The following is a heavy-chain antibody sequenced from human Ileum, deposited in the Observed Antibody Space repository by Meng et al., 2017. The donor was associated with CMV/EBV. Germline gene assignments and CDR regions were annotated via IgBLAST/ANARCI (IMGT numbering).Heavy chain of an antibody. Sequence: GESLKISCATSGFTFSNYWMTWLRQVPGGGLEWVATIKQDGSEKDYGDSVKGRFTISRDNAKNSLSLQMNYPRVEDTAIYYCARVERSDDSRYRPFDYWGQGSLVTVSS. D-gene: IGHD3-16*01. J-gene: IGHJ4*02. V-gene: IGHV3-7*01. CDR3: ARVERSDDSRYRPFDY. CDR2: IKQDGSEK. CDR1: GFTFSNYW.